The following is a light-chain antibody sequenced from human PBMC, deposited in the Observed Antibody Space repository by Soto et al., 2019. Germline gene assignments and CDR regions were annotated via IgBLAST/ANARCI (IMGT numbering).Light chain of an antibody. CDR2: DAS. J-gene: IGKJ4*01. V-gene: IGKV3-11*01. CDR3: QQRTNWLT. CDR1: QSVASS. Sequence: EIVLTQSPATLSLSPGERATLSCRASQSVASSLAWYQQKPGQPPRLLIYDASKGAAGIPARYSGSGSGTDFTLTISRLEPEDFAVYYCQQRTNWLTFGGGTKVEIK.